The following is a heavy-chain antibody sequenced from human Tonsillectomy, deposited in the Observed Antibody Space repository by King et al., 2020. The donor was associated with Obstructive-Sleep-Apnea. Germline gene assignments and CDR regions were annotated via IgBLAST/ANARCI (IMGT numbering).Heavy chain of an antibody. CDR3: TRGNAGDY. CDR2: FIPIIGSA. V-gene: IGHV1-69*01. Sequence: QLVQSGAEVKKPGSSVRVSCKASGDTFSSFAINWVRQAPGQGLEWMGGFIPIIGSANYAQNFQGRATITAADSTSTAYMELNSLRSDDTAVYYCTRGNAGDYWGQGTLVTVSS. CDR1: GDTFSSFA. J-gene: IGHJ4*02.